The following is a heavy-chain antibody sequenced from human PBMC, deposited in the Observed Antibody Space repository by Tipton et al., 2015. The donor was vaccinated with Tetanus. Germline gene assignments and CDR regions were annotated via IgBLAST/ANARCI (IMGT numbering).Heavy chain of an antibody. J-gene: IGHJ3*02. CDR1: GGSISSYY. Sequence: GSLRLSCTVSGGSISSYYWSWIRQPAGKGLEWIGHIYTSGSTNYNPSLKSRVTMSVDTSKNQFSLKLSSVTAADTAVYYCASRYGSGSDDAFDIWGQGTMVTVSS. CDR2: IYTSGST. CDR3: ASRYGSGSDDAFDI. V-gene: IGHV4-4*07. D-gene: IGHD3-10*01.